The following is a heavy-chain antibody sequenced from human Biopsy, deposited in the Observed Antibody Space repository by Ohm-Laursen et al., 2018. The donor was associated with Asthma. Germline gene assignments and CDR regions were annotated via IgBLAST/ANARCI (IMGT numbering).Heavy chain of an antibody. D-gene: IGHD5-24*01. CDR3: ARGPPVDRED. J-gene: IGHJ4*02. V-gene: IGHV3-53*01. Sequence: SLRLSCSASGFTVSRDHMFWVRQAPGKGLEWVSVIYSGGTSHTADSVRGRFTISRDFSKNTLHLQMHSLRVEDTAVYYCARGPPVDREDWGQGTLVTVSS. CDR1: GFTVSRDH. CDR2: IYSGGTS.